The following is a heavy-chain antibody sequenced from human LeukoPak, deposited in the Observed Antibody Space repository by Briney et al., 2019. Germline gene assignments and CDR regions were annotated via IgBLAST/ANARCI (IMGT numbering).Heavy chain of an antibody. CDR3: TTGGHEYDFWSGYFYFDY. V-gene: IGHV3-15*01. Sequence: GGSLRLSCAASGFTFSNAWMSWVRQAPGKGLEWVGRIKSKTDGGTTDYAAPVKGRFTIPRDDSKNTLYLQMNSLKTEDTAVYYCTTGGHEYDFWSGYFYFDYWGQGTLVTVSS. CDR2: IKSKTDGGTT. CDR1: GFTFSNAW. D-gene: IGHD3-3*01. J-gene: IGHJ4*02.